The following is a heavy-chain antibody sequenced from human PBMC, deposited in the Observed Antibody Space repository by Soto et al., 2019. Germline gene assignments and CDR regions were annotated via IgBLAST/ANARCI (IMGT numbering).Heavy chain of an antibody. V-gene: IGHV3-72*01. CDR1: GFSFSDHY. D-gene: IGHD1-26*01. J-gene: IGHJ4*02. Sequence: EVHLVESGGGLVQPGGSLRLSCAASGFSFSDHYMEWVRQAPGKGLEWVGRIRNKANSYTTQYAAAVRGRFTLSRDDSKNSLFLQMNSLKTEDTAIYYCARTIMYSGPHYFDYSGQGTLVTVSS. CDR3: ARTIMYSGPHYFDY. CDR2: IRNKANSYTT.